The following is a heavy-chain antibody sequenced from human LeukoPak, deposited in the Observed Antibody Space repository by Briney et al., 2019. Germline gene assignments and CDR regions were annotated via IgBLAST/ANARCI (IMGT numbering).Heavy chain of an antibody. CDR1: GGSLSGYY. Sequence: SETLSLTCAVYGGSLSGYYWTWVRQPPGKGLEWIGEIKQSERTNYNPSLKSRVTISIDTSKNQFSLKLTSVTAADTAVYYCAREGLKNVHNPLGYWGQGTLVTAPS. CDR3: AREGLKNVHNPLGY. D-gene: IGHD5-24*01. CDR2: IKQSERT. J-gene: IGHJ4*02. V-gene: IGHV4-34*01.